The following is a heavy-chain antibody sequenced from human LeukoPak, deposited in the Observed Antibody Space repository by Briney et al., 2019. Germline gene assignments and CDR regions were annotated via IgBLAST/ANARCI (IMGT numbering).Heavy chain of an antibody. D-gene: IGHD3-10*01. CDR1: GYSFTGNY. Sequence: ASVKVSCKASGYSFTGNYMHWVRQAPGQGLEWMGWINPNSGDTNYAQKLQGRVTMTTDTSTSTAYMELRSLRSDDTAVYYCARGGSGDAFDIWGQGTMVTVSS. CDR3: ARGGSGDAFDI. CDR2: INPNSGDT. V-gene: IGHV1-2*02. J-gene: IGHJ3*02.